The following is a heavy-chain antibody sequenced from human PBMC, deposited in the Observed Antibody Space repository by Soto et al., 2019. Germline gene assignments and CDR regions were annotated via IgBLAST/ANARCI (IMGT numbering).Heavy chain of an antibody. CDR1: GFTFSSYS. CDR3: AKPLYSRGIRFYDY. J-gene: IGHJ4*02. CDR2: ISGSGDTI. Sequence: PGGSLRLSCAASGFTFSSYSMSWVRQAPGKGLEWVSIISGSGDTIYYADSVEGRFTISRDNSKNTLYLQMNSLRAEDTAVYYCAKPLYSRGIRFYDYWGQGPLVTVSS. V-gene: IGHV3-23*01. D-gene: IGHD6-19*01.